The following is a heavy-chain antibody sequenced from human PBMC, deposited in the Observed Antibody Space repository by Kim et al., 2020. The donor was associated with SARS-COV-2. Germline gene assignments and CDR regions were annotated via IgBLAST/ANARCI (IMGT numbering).Heavy chain of an antibody. V-gene: IGHV3-33*01. CDR3: ARENCSGGSCYSDYNWFDP. D-gene: IGHD2-15*01. J-gene: IGHJ5*02. Sequence: GGSLRLSCAASGFTFSSYGMHWVRQAPGKGLEWVAVIWYDGSNKYYADSVKGRFTISRDNSKNTLYLQMNSLRAEDTAVYYCARENCSGGSCYSDYNWFDPWGQGTLVTVSS. CDR2: IWYDGSNK. CDR1: GFTFSSYG.